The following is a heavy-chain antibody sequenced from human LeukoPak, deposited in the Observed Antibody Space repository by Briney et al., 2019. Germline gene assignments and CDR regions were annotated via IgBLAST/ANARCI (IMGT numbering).Heavy chain of an antibody. D-gene: IGHD7-27*01. J-gene: IGHJ3*02. V-gene: IGHV3-30-3*01. CDR2: ISYGGSNK. Sequence: GGSLRLSCAASGVIFSSCAMHWVRQDPGKGLVWVAVISYGGSNKYYADSVKGRFTISRDNSKNTLYLQMNSLRAEDTAVYHCARDYRPASWGSSAFDIWGQGTMVTVSS. CDR3: ARDYRPASWGSSAFDI. CDR1: GVIFSSCA.